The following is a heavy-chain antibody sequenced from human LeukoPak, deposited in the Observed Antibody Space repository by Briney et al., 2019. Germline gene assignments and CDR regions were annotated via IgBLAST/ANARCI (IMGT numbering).Heavy chain of an antibody. Sequence: SETLSLTCTVSGVSISRYYWSWIRQPPGKGLEWLGYIYYSGSTNYNPSLKSRATISVDTSKIQLSLKLSSVTAADTAVYYCARTSTADFWSGTYDYWGQGTLVTVSS. CDR1: GVSISRYY. D-gene: IGHD3-3*01. CDR2: IYYSGST. V-gene: IGHV4-59*01. CDR3: ARTSTADFWSGTYDY. J-gene: IGHJ4*02.